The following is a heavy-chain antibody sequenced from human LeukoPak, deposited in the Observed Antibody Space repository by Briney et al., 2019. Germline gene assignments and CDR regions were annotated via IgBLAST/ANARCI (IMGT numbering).Heavy chain of an antibody. J-gene: IGHJ4*02. D-gene: IGHD1-26*01. V-gene: IGHV4-34*01. CDR2: INHSGST. CDR1: GGSFSGYY. Sequence: PSETLSLTCAVYGGSFSGYYWSWIRQPPGKGLERIGEINHSGSTNYNPSLKSRVTISVDTSKNQFSLKLSSVTAADTAVYYCASHRYSGSYHAFDYWGQGTLVTVSS. CDR3: ASHRYSGSYHAFDY.